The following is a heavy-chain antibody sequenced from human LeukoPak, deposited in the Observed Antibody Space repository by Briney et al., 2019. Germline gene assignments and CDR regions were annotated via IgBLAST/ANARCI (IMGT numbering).Heavy chain of an antibody. CDR3: ARDKPSIAAASSYFDY. D-gene: IGHD6-13*01. J-gene: IGHJ4*02. CDR2: IIPIFGTA. Sequence: SVKVSCMASGGTFSSYAISWVRQAPGQGLEWMGGIIPIFGTANYAQKFQGRVTITADESTSTAYMELSSLRSEDTAVYYCARDKPSIAAASSYFDYWGQGTLVTVSS. CDR1: GGTFSSYA. V-gene: IGHV1-69*13.